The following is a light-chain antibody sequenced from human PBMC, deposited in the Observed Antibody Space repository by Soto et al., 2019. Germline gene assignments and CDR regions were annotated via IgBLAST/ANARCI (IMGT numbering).Light chain of an antibody. J-gene: IGLJ2*01. CDR2: SDN. CDR1: SSNIGSYT. CDR3: AAWDDSLNGL. Sequence: QSVLTQPPSASGTPGQRVTISCSGSSSNIGSYTVNWYQQLPGTAPKLLIYSDNQRPSGVPDRFSGSKSGTSASLAISGLQSDDEADYYCAAWDDSLNGLFGGGTQLTVL. V-gene: IGLV1-44*01.